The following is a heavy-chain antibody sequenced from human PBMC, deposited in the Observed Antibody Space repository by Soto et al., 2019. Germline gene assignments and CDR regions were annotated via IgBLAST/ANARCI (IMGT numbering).Heavy chain of an antibody. CDR2: IKQDGSEK. CDR3: AIVRGIVLIPYYFAY. D-gene: IGHD2-8*01. V-gene: IGHV3-7*01. J-gene: IGHJ4*02. Sequence: GGSLRLSCAASGFTFSSYWMSWVRQAPGKGLEWVANIKQDGSEKYYVDSVKGRFTISRDNAKNSLYLQMNSLRAEDTAVYYCAIVRGIVLIPYYFAYCGQGTLVPGSS. CDR1: GFTFSSYW.